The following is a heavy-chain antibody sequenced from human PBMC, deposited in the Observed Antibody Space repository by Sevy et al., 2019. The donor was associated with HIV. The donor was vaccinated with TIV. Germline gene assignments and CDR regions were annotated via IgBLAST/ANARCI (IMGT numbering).Heavy chain of an antibody. V-gene: IGHV3-11*01. Sequence: GGSLRLSCAASGFTFSDYYMSWIRQAPGKGLEWVSYISSSGSTIYYTDSVKGRFTISRDNAKNSLYLQMNSLRAEDTAVYYCARSPYYYYYYMDVWGKGTTVTVSS. CDR3: ARSPYYYYYYMDV. J-gene: IGHJ6*03. CDR2: ISSSGSTI. CDR1: GFTFSDYY.